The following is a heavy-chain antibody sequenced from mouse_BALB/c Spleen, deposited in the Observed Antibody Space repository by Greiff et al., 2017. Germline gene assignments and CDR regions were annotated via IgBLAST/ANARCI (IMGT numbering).Heavy chain of an antibody. CDR2: INPGSGGT. J-gene: IGHJ4*01. Sequence: QVQLQQSGAELVRPGTSVKVSCKASGYAFTNYLIEWVKQRPGQGLEWIGVINPGSGGTNYNEKFKGKGTLTADKSSSTAYMQLSSLTSDDSAVYFCARNKFITTAYYYAMDYWGQGTSVTVSS. D-gene: IGHD1-2*01. CDR1: GYAFTNYL. CDR3: ARNKFITTAYYYAMDY. V-gene: IGHV1-54*01.